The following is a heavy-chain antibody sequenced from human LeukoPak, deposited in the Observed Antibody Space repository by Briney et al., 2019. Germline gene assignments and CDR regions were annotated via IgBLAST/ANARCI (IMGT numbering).Heavy chain of an antibody. Sequence: LSGGSLRLSCAASGFPFISYSMNWVRQAPGKGLEWISFISSTRGTISYADSVKGRFTISRDNAKSVLYLQMSSLRVEDTAVYYCARDLMRFEDPEYFDYWGQGTLVTVSS. V-gene: IGHV3-48*04. CDR2: ISSTRGTI. D-gene: IGHD3-10*01. CDR1: GFPFISYS. J-gene: IGHJ4*02. CDR3: ARDLMRFEDPEYFDY.